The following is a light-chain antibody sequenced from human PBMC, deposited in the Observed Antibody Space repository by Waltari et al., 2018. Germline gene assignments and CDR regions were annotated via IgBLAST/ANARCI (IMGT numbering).Light chain of an antibody. V-gene: IGLV2-23*03. J-gene: IGLJ2*01. Sequence: QSALTQPASVSGSPGQSITIPCSGNSTDLGGYKLDSWYQQPPGRAPKLLVYEGSKRPSGVSSRFSGAKSGNTASLTISGLQAEDEANYYCCSFASPNTVIFGGGTKLTVL. CDR2: EGS. CDR1: STDLGGYKL. CDR3: CSFASPNTVI.